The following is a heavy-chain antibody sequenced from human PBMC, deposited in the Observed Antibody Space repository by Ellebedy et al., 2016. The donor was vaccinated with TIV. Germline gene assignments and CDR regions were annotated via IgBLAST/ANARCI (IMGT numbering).Heavy chain of an antibody. J-gene: IGHJ5*02. Sequence: MPSETLSLTCSVSGGSVRTGRSYWSWVRQPPGQGLEWIGYITWRGSTNYNPSLKSRITISMDTSKNQIALMVRSVTAADTAIYYCAREEGFGGAWFDPWGQGTLVIVSS. CDR2: ITWRGST. CDR1: GGSVRTGRSY. D-gene: IGHD3-10*01. V-gene: IGHV4-61*01. CDR3: AREEGFGGAWFDP.